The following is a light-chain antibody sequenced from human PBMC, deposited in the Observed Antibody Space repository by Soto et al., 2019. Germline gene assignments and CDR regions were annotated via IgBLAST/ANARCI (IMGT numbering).Light chain of an antibody. Sequence: EIVMTQSPATLSVSPGDTATLSCRASQSIGSNVGWYQQKPGQAPRPLIYGASTRATGISARFSGSGSGTEFSLTISSLQSEDLAVYYCQQYNTWSLITFGQGTRLEIK. V-gene: IGKV3-15*01. CDR1: QSIGSN. J-gene: IGKJ5*01. CDR2: GAS. CDR3: QQYNTWSLIT.